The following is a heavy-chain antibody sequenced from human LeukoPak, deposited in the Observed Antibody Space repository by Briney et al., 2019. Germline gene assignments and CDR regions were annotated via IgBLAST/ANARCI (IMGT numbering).Heavy chain of an antibody. CDR2: ISGSSSST. V-gene: IGHV3-11*05. Sequence: PGGSLRLSCAASGFTFSDYYMSWIRQAPGKGLEWVSYISGSSSSTVYADSVKGRFTISRDNAKNSLCLQMNSLRAEDTAVYYFARAERRGGDYWGQGTLFTVS. CDR3: ARAERRGGDY. J-gene: IGHJ4*02. CDR1: GFTFSDYY. D-gene: IGHD3-16*01.